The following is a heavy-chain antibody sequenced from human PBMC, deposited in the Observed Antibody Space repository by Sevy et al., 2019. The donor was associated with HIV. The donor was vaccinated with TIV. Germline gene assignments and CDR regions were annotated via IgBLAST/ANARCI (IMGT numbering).Heavy chain of an antibody. Sequence: GGSLRLSCAASGFTFSSYGMHWVRQAPGKGLEWVAFIRYDGSNKYYTDSVKGRFTISRDNSKNTRYLQMNSLRAEDTAVYYCAKEDANDSSGYYYPANDYYYFYGMDVWGQGTTVTVSS. CDR2: IRYDGSNK. CDR3: AKEDANDSSGYYYPANDYYYFYGMDV. CDR1: GFTFSSYG. V-gene: IGHV3-30*02. D-gene: IGHD3-22*01. J-gene: IGHJ6*02.